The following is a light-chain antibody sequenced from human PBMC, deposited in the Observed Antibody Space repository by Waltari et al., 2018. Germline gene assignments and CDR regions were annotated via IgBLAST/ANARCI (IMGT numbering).Light chain of an antibody. CDR2: NNQ. J-gene: IGLJ2*01. V-gene: IGLV1-44*01. CDR1: TSNIGSNA. Sequence: QSVLTQPPSASGTPGQRVTISCSGSTSNIGSNAVNWYQQLPGTAPKLLIYNNQQRPSGVPDRFSGSKSGTSASLAISGLQSEDEADYYWAAWDGSLDGVVFGGGTMLTVL. CDR3: AAWDGSLDGVV.